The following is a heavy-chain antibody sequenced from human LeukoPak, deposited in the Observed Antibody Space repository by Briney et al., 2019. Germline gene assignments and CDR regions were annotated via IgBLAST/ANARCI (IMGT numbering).Heavy chain of an antibody. V-gene: IGHV3-33*06. CDR1: GFTFSSYG. CDR2: IWYDGSNK. D-gene: IGHD3-10*01. CDR3: AKDLLRGVYYYYYMDV. Sequence: GGSLRLSCAASGFTFSSYGMHWVRQAPGKGLEWVAVIWYDGSNKYYADSVKGRFTISRDNSKNTLYLQMNSLRAEDTAVYYCAKDLLRGVYYYYYMDVWGKGTTVTVSS. J-gene: IGHJ6*03.